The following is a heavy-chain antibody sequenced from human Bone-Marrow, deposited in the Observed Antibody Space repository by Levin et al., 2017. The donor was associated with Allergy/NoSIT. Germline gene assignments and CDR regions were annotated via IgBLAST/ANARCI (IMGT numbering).Heavy chain of an antibody. CDR1: GYTFTGYY. D-gene: IGHD6-19*01. CDR3: ARVYPYNPSGYSSGGDAFDI. Sequence: ASVKVSCKASGYTFTGYYMHWVRQAPGQGLEWMGWINPNSGGTNYAQKFQGRVTMTRDTSISTAYMELSRLRSDDTAVYYCARVYPYNPSGYSSGGDAFDIWGQGTMVTVSS. J-gene: IGHJ3*02. CDR2: INPNSGGT. V-gene: IGHV1-2*02.